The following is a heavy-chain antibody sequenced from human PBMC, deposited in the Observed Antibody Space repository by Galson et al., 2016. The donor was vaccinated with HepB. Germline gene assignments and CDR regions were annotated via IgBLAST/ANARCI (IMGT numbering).Heavy chain of an antibody. CDR1: GYTFTNYD. J-gene: IGHJ3*02. D-gene: IGHD3-22*01. V-gene: IGHV1-8*01. CDR3: ARGLYDSSSVGANAFDI. Sequence: SVKVSCKASGYTFTNYDINWVRQATGQGLEWMGWMNPNSGKIGFAQKFQGRVTMTRNTPIRTAYMELSSLRSEDTAVYYCARGLYDSSSVGANAFDIWGQGTMVTVSS. CDR2: MNPNSGKI.